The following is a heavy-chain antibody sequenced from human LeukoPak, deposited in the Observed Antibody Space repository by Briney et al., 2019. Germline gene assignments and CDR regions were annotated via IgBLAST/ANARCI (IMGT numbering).Heavy chain of an antibody. CDR1: GGSFRGYY. Sequence: PSETLSLTCAVYGGSFRGYYWSWIRQPPGKELEWIGYIYYSGSTKYNPSLKSRVTMSVDTSKNQFSLKLSSVTAADTAVYYCARHSSNWFYFDYWGQGTLVTVSS. CDR3: ARHSSNWFYFDY. J-gene: IGHJ4*02. CDR2: IYYSGST. V-gene: IGHV4-59*08. D-gene: IGHD6-13*01.